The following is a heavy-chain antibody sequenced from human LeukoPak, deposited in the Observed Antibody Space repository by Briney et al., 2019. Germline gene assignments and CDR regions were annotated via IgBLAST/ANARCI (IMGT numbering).Heavy chain of an antibody. V-gene: IGHV1-18*01. CDR1: GYTFTSYG. Sequence: ASVKVSCKASGYTFTSYGISWVRQAPGQGLEWMGWISAYNGNTNYAQKLQGRVTMTTDTSTSTAYRELRSLRSDDTAVYYCARTYDILTGYYGGFDYWGQGTLVTVSS. J-gene: IGHJ4*02. CDR3: ARTYDILTGYYGGFDY. D-gene: IGHD3-9*01. CDR2: ISAYNGNT.